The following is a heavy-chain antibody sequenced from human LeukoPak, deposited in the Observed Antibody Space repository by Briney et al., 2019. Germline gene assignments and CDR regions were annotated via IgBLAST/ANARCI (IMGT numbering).Heavy chain of an antibody. CDR3: TNWGDTWGLDL. CDR2: IKDDGSEK. J-gene: IGHJ5*02. D-gene: IGHD7-27*01. CDR1: GLNFRKSW. Sequence: GGSLRLSCAASGLNFRKSWMTWVRQAPGRGLEWVANIKDDGSEKYYVDSVKGRFTISRDNAKNSLYLQMNSLSAEDTAVYFCTNWGDTWGLDLWGQGILVSVSS. V-gene: IGHV3-7*01.